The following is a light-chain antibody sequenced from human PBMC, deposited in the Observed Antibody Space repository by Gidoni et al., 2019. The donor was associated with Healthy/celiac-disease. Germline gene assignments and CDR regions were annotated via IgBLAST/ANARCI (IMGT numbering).Light chain of an antibody. CDR3: QQYGSLRYT. CDR1: QSVSSSY. Sequence: EIVLTQSPGTLSLSPGERATRSCRASQSVSSSYLAWYQQKPGQAPRLLIYGASSRATGIPDRFSGSGSGTDFTLTISRLEPEDFAVYYCQQYGSLRYTFGQGTKLEIK. CDR2: GAS. V-gene: IGKV3-20*01. J-gene: IGKJ2*01.